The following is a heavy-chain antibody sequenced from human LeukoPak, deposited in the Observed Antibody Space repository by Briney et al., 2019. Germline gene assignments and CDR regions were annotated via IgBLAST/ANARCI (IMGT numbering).Heavy chain of an antibody. D-gene: IGHD6-19*01. Sequence: GSLRLSCAASGFTFSSYAMHWVRQAPGKRLEWVAVISYDGSNKYYADSVKGRFTISRDNSKNTLYLQMNSLRAEDTAVYYCARDSGWYVPGYWGQGTLVTVSS. CDR1: GFTFSSYA. J-gene: IGHJ4*02. CDR3: ARDSGWYVPGY. CDR2: ISYDGSNK. V-gene: IGHV3-30*04.